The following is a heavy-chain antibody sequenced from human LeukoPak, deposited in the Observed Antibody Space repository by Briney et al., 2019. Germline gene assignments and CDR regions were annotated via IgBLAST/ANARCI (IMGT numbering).Heavy chain of an antibody. V-gene: IGHV3-7*01. CDR1: GLTFSSYW. J-gene: IGHJ4*02. D-gene: IGHD3-22*01. CDR3: ARYRILIGGPFGY. CDR2: IKQDGSEK. Sequence: GGSLRLSCAASGLTFSSYWMSWVRQAPGKGLEWVANIKQDGSEKYYVDSVKGRFTISRDNAKNSLYLQMNSLRAEDTAVYYCARYRILIGGPFGYWGQGTLVTVSS.